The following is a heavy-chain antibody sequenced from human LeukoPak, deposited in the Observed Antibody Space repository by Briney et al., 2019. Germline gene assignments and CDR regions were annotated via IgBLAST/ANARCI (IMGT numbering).Heavy chain of an antibody. Sequence: PSETLSLTCAVYGGSFSGYYWSWIRQPPGKGLEWIGEINHSGSTNYNPSLKSRVTISVDTSKNQFSLKLSSVTAADTAVYYCARAWAGYNYYFDYWGQGTLVTVSS. CDR1: GGSFSGYY. CDR2: INHSGST. V-gene: IGHV4-34*01. J-gene: IGHJ4*02. CDR3: ARAWAGYNYYFDY. D-gene: IGHD5-24*01.